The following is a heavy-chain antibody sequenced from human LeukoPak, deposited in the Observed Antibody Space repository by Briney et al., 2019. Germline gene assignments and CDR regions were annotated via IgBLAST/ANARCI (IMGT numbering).Heavy chain of an antibody. V-gene: IGHV3-30*18. J-gene: IGHJ4*02. CDR2: ISYDGSNK. CDR3: AKIGVTTWVDYFDY. D-gene: IGHD4-17*01. CDR1: GFTFSSYG. Sequence: HPGGSLRLSCAASGFTFSSYGMHWVRQAPGKGLEWVAVISYDGSNKYYADSVKGRFTISRDNSKNTLYLQMNSLRAEDTAVYYCAKIGVTTWVDYFDYWGQGTLVTVSS.